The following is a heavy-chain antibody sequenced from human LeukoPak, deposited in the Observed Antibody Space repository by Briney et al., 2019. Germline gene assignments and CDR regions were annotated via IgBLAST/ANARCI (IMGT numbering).Heavy chain of an antibody. CDR2: VLPIFGTA. Sequence: SVKVSCKASGGTVSSYVISWVRQAPGQGLEWMGGVLPIFGTAIYAQKWQGRVIITADESTSTAYMELKSLRSEDTAINYCARAEDQGRYFDWLPGFAPWGQGTLVIVSS. CDR3: ARAEDQGRYFDWLPGFAP. J-gene: IGHJ5*02. D-gene: IGHD3-9*01. V-gene: IGHV1-69*01. CDR1: GGTVSSYV.